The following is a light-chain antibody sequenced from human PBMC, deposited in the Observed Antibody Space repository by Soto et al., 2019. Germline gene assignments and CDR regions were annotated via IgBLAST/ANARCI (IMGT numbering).Light chain of an antibody. CDR2: GAS. V-gene: IGKV1-39*01. CDR1: QSITNY. Sequence: DIQMTQSPSSLSASVGDRVTITCRASQSITNYLYWYKQKPGKAPNLLIYGASNLQSGVPSRFSGSGSGTHFTLTISSLQPEDFATYFCLQTYSPPHAFGQGTKLEIK. J-gene: IGKJ2*01. CDR3: LQTYSPPHA.